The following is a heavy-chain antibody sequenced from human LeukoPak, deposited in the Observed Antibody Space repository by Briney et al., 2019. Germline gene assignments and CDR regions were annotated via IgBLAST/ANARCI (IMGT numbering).Heavy chain of an antibody. J-gene: IGHJ4*02. D-gene: IGHD2/OR15-2a*01. CDR1: GGSIRRYY. CDR2: IYYGGST. Sequence: SETLSLTCTVSGGSIRRYYWSWIRQPPGKGLEWIGYIYYGGSTKYNPSLKSRVTISVDTSKNQFSLKLSSVTAAYTAVYYCARHEYYDNTAYIFDYWGQGTLVTVSS. V-gene: IGHV4-59*08. CDR3: ARHEYYDNTAYIFDY.